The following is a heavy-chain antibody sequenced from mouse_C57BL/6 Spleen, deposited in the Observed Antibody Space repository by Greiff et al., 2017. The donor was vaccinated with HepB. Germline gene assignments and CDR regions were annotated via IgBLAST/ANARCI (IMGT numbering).Heavy chain of an antibody. J-gene: IGHJ3*01. CDR3: APDYYGSSPPFAY. V-gene: IGHV14-2*01. Sequence: EVKLMESGAELVKPGASVKLSCTASGFNIKDYYMHWVKQRTEQGLEWIGRIDPEDGETKYAPKFQGKATITADTSSNTAYLQLSSLTSEDTAVYYCAPDYYGSSPPFAYWGQGTLVTVSA. D-gene: IGHD1-1*01. CDR1: GFNIKDYY. CDR2: IDPEDGET.